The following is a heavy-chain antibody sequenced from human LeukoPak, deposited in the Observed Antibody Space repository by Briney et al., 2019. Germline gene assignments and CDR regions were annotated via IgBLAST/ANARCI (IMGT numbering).Heavy chain of an antibody. D-gene: IGHD2-2*01. CDR1: GGSISSSNYY. V-gene: IGHV4-39*07. J-gene: IGHJ4*02. Sequence: PSETLSLTCTVSGGSISSSNYYWGWIRQPPGKGLEWIGSIYYSGNTYYNPSLKSRVTISVDTSKNQFSLKLSSVTAADTAVYYCARDWGKGIVVVPAARFDYWGQGTLVTVSS. CDR3: ARDWGKGIVVVPAARFDY. CDR2: IYYSGNT.